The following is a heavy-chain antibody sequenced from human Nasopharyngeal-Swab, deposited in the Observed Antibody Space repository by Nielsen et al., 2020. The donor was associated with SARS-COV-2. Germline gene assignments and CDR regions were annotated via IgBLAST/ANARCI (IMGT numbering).Heavy chain of an antibody. V-gene: IGHV3-13*01. J-gene: IGHJ4*02. Sequence: GESLKISCAASGFTFRSYDMHWVRQGTGKGLEWVSAIGNAGDTYYPGSVKGRFTISRENAKNSLYLQMNSLRAEDTAVYYCARARYWLAASGPFFDHWGQGTLVTVSS. CDR2: IGNAGDT. CDR1: GFTFRSYD. D-gene: IGHD6-13*01. CDR3: ARARYWLAASGPFFDH.